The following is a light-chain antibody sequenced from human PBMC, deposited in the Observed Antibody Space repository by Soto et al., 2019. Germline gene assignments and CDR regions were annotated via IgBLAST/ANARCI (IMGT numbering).Light chain of an antibody. V-gene: IGLV2-23*02. CDR2: DVT. Sequence: QSVLTQPASVSGSPGQSITISCAGSGGDVGNYDLLSWYQQYPGEAPRVMIYDVTKRPSGVPDRFSASKSGNTASLTISGLQAEDEADYYCCSYAGSYTRYVFGSGTKLTVL. J-gene: IGLJ1*01. CDR3: CSYAGSYTRYV. CDR1: GGDVGNYDL.